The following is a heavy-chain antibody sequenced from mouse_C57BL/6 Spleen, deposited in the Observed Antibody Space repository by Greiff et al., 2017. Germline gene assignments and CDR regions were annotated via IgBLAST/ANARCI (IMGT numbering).Heavy chain of an antibody. CDR2: IDPANGNT. CDR3: ARGGRGPDAMDY. Sequence: EVQLQQSVAELVRPGASVKLSCTASGFTIKNTSMHWVKQRPEQGLEWIGRIDPANGNTKYAPKFQGKATITADTSSNTAYLQLSSLTSEDTAIYYCARGGRGPDAMDYWGQGTSVTVSS. V-gene: IGHV14-3*01. CDR1: GFTIKNTS. J-gene: IGHJ4*01.